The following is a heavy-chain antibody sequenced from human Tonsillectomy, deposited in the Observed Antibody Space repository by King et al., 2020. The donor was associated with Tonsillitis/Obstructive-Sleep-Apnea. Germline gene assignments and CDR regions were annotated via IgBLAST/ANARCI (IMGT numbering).Heavy chain of an antibody. Sequence: VQPVESGGGLVQPGGSLRLSCAASGFTFSSYDMHWVRQVTGKGLEWVSAIGTAGDPYYPSSVKGRFTISRENAKNSLYLQMNSLRAGDTAVYFRARGAAFGGSYYYYYGMDVWGQGTTVTVSS. J-gene: IGHJ6*02. CDR2: IGTAGDP. V-gene: IGHV3-13*05. D-gene: IGHD3-3*01. CDR3: ARGAAFGGSYYYYYGMDV. CDR1: GFTFSSYD.